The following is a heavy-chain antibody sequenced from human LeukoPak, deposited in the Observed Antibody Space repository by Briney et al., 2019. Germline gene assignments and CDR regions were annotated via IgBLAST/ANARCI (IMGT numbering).Heavy chain of an antibody. CDR1: GYTFTNYW. CDR3: ARRANWNYDS. D-gene: IGHD1-7*01. Sequence: GESLKISFKGSGYTFTNYWIGWVRPMPGKGLEWMGIIYPDDSDTRYSPSFQGQVTFSADKSISTAYLQWNSLKAWDTAMYYCARRANWNYDSWGQGTLVTVSS. V-gene: IGHV5-51*01. J-gene: IGHJ5*01. CDR2: IYPDDSDT.